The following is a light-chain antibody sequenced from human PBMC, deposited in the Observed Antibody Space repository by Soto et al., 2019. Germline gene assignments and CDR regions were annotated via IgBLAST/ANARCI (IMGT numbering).Light chain of an antibody. Sequence: DIQITQSPSSVSASVGDRVTITCRASQNINSWLAWYQQKPGKAPKLLIYEASTLERGVPSRFGGSGSGTEFTLTISSLQSDDFGTYYCQQYNAYSWTFGQGTKVDIK. J-gene: IGKJ1*01. CDR3: QQYNAYSWT. CDR2: EAS. CDR1: QNINSW. V-gene: IGKV1-5*03.